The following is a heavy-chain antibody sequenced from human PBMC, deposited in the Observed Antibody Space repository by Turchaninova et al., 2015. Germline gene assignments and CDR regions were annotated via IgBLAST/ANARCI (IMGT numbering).Heavy chain of an antibody. CDR2: IKPDGSGG. Sequence: EVQLVESGGGLVQPGGSLRLSCAAFGFTFSDFWMSWVRRAPGKGLGWVSNIKPDGSGGYYGDSVRGRCNSTRDNAKNSLYLQMNSPRVEDTAVYYCAGDVWASFDSWGQGTQVIVSS. CDR3: AGDVWASFDS. J-gene: IGHJ4*02. D-gene: IGHD3-16*01. CDR1: GFTFSDFW. V-gene: IGHV3-7*03.